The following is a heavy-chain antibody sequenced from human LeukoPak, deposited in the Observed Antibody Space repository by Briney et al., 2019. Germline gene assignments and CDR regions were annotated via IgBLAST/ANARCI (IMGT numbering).Heavy chain of an antibody. CDR3: ARNRYCSSTSCYSPAHYRYYYMDV. V-gene: IGHV4-34*01. CDR2: INHSGST. D-gene: IGHD2-2*01. Sequence: TSETLSLTCAVYGGSFSGYYWSWIRQPPGKGLEWIGEINHSGSTNYNPSLKSRVTISVDTSKNQFSLKLSSVTAADTAVYYCARNRYCSSTSCYSPAHYRYYYMDVWGKGTTVTVSS. J-gene: IGHJ6*03. CDR1: GGSFSGYY.